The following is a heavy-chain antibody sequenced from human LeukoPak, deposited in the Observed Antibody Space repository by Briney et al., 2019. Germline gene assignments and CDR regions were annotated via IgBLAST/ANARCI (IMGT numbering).Heavy chain of an antibody. CDR3: ARGHYDSSGYAEPFDY. Sequence: SETLSLTCTVSGDSISSGDYYWSWIRQPAGKGLEWIGRIYTSGSTNYNPSLKSRVTMSVDTSKNQFSLKLSSVTAADTAVYYCARGHYDSSGYAEPFDYWGQGTLVTVSS. V-gene: IGHV4-61*02. CDR1: GDSISSGDYY. CDR2: IYTSGST. D-gene: IGHD3-22*01. J-gene: IGHJ4*02.